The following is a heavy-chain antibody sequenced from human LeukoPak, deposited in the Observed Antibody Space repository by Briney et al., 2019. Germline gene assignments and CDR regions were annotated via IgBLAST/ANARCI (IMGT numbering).Heavy chain of an antibody. V-gene: IGHV3-73*01. D-gene: IGHD1-26*01. J-gene: IGHJ4*02. CDR3: TRRSEGGGSIDY. CDR2: IKTKAKSYAT. CDR1: GFTFSGSA. Sequence: SGGSLRLSCAASGFTFSGSALHWVRQASGKGLEWVGLIKTKAKSYATAYAASVKGRFTISRDDSTNTAYLQMNSLKTEDTAVYYCTRRSEGGGSIDYWGQGTLVTVSS.